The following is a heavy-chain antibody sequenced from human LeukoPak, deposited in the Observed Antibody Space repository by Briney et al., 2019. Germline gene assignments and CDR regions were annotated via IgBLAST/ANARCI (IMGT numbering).Heavy chain of an antibody. Sequence: GASVKVSCKASGGTFSSYAISWVRQAPGQGLAWMGRIIPIFGTANYAQKFQGRVTITADKSTSTAYMELSSLRSEDTAVYYCARDRVQLWFDNYYYMDVWGKGTTVTVSS. CDR1: GGTFSSYA. CDR3: ARDRVQLWFDNYYYMDV. V-gene: IGHV1-69*06. D-gene: IGHD5-18*01. CDR2: IIPIFGTA. J-gene: IGHJ6*03.